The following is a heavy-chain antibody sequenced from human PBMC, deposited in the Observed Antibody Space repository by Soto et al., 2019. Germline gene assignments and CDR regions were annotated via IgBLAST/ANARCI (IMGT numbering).Heavy chain of an antibody. J-gene: IGHJ6*02. V-gene: IGHV3-74*01. CDR2: INSDGITT. CDR1: GFTLTNHW. CDR3: ARGIQWRYGMDV. D-gene: IGHD6-19*01. Sequence: EVQLVESGGGRVQPGGSLRLSCAATGFTLTNHWMHWVRQAPGKGLVWVSRINSDGITTFYADSVRGRFTISRDNARTTVFLQMNSLRGEDTGVYYCARGIQWRYGMDVWGQGTTVTVSS.